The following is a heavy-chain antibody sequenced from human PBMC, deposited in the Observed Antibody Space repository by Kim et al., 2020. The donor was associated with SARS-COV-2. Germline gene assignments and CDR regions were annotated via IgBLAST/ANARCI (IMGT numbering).Heavy chain of an antibody. Sequence: ASVKVSCKASGYTFTSYAMHWVRQAPGQRLEWMGWINADNGNTKYSQKFQGRVTITRDTSASTAYMELSSLRSEDTAVYYCARGLLMVYAIYLRDYGMDVWGQGTTVTVSS. CDR1: GYTFTSYA. V-gene: IGHV1-3*01. CDR2: INADNGNT. D-gene: IGHD2-8*01. CDR3: ARGLLMVYAIYLRDYGMDV. J-gene: IGHJ6*02.